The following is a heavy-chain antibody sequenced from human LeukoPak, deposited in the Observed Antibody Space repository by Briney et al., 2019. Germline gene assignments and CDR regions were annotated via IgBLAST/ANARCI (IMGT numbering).Heavy chain of an antibody. Sequence: PGGSLRLSCAASGFSVSGNYMSWVRQAPGKGLEWVSIIYSGGGTYYADSVKGRFTISSDESKNTLYLQMNSLRAEDTAVYYCARSSVRETPPNYWGQGTLVTVSS. V-gene: IGHV3-53*01. CDR1: GFSVSGNY. CDR3: ARSSVRETPPNY. CDR2: IYSGGGT. D-gene: IGHD2-15*01. J-gene: IGHJ4*02.